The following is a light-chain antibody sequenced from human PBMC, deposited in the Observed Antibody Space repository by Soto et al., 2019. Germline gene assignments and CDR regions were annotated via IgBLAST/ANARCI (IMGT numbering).Light chain of an antibody. V-gene: IGKV3D-15*01. CDR3: QQYNNWPPYT. CDR2: GAS. Sequence: EIVMTQSPATLSVSPGERATVSCRASQSVGSNLAWYQQKPGQAPRLLIYGASTRASGIPARFTGSGSGTEFTLTISSLQSEDFALYYCQQYNNWPPYTFGQGTNL. J-gene: IGKJ2*01. CDR1: QSVGSN.